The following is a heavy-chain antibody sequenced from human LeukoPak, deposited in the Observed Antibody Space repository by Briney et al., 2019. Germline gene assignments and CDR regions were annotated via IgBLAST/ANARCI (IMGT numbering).Heavy chain of an antibody. CDR1: GYTFSSYG. D-gene: IGHD6-6*01. Sequence: ASVKVSCKASGYTFSSYGISWVRQAPGQGLEWMGWINTNTGNPTYAQGFTGRFVFSLDTSVRTAYLQISSLKAEDTAVYYCARDPSNRIAARLFDYWGQGTLVTVSS. J-gene: IGHJ4*02. CDR3: ARDPSNRIAARLFDY. V-gene: IGHV7-4-1*02. CDR2: INTNTGNP.